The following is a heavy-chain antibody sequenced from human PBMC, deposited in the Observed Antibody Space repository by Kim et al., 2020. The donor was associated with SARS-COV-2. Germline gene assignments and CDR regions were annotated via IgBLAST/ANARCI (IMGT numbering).Heavy chain of an antibody. D-gene: IGHD2-2*01. V-gene: IGHV3-30*01. Sequence: RFTISRDNSKNTLYLQMNSLRAEDTAVYYCARARSEGCSSTSCYAGYFDYWGQGTLVTVSS. CDR3: ARARSEGCSSTSCYAGYFDY. J-gene: IGHJ4*02.